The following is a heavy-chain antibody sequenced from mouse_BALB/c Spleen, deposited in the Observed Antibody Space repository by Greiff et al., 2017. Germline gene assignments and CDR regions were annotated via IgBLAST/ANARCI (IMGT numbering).Heavy chain of an antibody. J-gene: IGHJ3*01. CDR3: ASPIYYDYAGFAY. CDR2: VHPSDSET. Sequence: QVQLQQPGAELVRPGASVKLSCKASGYSFTSYWMNWVKQRPGQGLEWIGIVHPSDSETRLNQKFKDKATLTVDKSSSTAYMQLSSPTSEDSAVYYCASPIYYDYAGFAYWGQGTLVTVSA. CDR1: GYSFTSYW. D-gene: IGHD2-4*01. V-gene: IGHV1-61*01.